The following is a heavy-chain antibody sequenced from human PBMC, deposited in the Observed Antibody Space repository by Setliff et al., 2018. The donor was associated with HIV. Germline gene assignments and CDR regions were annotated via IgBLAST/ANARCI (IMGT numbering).Heavy chain of an antibody. CDR1: GYTFTGYY. J-gene: IGHJ4*02. CDR2: INPNSGGT. CDR3: ARRVPPIPSGDLDY. V-gene: IGHV1-2*02. Sequence: ASVEVSCKASGYTFTGYYMHWVRQAPGQGLEWMGWINPNSGGTNYAQKFQGRVTMTRDTSISTAYMELSRLRSDDTAVYYCARRVPPIPSGDLDYWGQGTLVTVSS. D-gene: IGHD4-17*01.